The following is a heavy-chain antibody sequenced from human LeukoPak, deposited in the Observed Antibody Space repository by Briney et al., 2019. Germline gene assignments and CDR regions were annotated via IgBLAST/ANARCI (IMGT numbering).Heavy chain of an antibody. CDR2: ISTTSNTI. Sequence: GGSLRLSCADSGFTFSNAWMNWVRQAPGKGLEWVSYISTTSNTIYYADSVKGRFTISRDSAKNSLYLQMNSLRAEDTAVYYCARDNSVGDIAWWFDPWGQGTLVTVSS. CDR3: ARDNSVGDIAWWFDP. J-gene: IGHJ5*02. D-gene: IGHD3-16*02. CDR1: GFTFSNAW. V-gene: IGHV3-48*01.